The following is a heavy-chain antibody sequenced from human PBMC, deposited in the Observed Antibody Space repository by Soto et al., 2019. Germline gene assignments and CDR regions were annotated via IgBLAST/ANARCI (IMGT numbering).Heavy chain of an antibody. CDR1: GYTFTSYG. D-gene: IGHD6-13*01. CDR3: VRRHVSATGIDWFDP. CDR2: INAANGDT. J-gene: IGHJ5*02. Sequence: ASVKVSCKTSGYTFTSYGIHWGRQAPGQRLEGMGWINAANGDTKYSPKFQGRVNVTRNTSASTAYMELSSLRSEDTAVYYCVRRHVSATGIDWFDPWGQGTLVTVSS. V-gene: IGHV1-3*01.